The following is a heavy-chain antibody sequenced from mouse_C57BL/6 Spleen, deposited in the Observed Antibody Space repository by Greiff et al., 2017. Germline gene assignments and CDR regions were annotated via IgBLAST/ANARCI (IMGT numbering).Heavy chain of an antibody. J-gene: IGHJ4*01. CDR3: ARGDSNYVYAMDY. Sequence: EVQLQESGPGLVKPSQSLSLTCSVTGYSITSGYYWNWIRQFPGNKLEWMGYISYDGSNNYNPSLKNRNSITRDTSKNQFFLKLNSVTTEDTATYYCARGDSNYVYAMDYWGQGTSVTVSS. V-gene: IGHV3-6*01. CDR1: GYSITSGYY. CDR2: ISYDGSN. D-gene: IGHD2-5*01.